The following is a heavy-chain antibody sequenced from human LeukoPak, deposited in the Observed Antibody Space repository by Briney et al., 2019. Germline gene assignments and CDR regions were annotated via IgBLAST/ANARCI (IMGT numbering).Heavy chain of an antibody. V-gene: IGHV3-15*01. CDR3: TTRPLPNGDSPLDY. CDR1: GFTFRNAW. Sequence: GGSLRLSCAASGFTFRNAWMTWVRQTPGKGLEWVGRIKTQSDGGAVDYSAPVRGRFTISRDDSQNLVYLQMKSLKAEDSAVYYCTTRPLPNGDSPLDYWGQGALVTVSS. D-gene: IGHD4-17*01. J-gene: IGHJ4*02. CDR2: IKTQSDGGAV.